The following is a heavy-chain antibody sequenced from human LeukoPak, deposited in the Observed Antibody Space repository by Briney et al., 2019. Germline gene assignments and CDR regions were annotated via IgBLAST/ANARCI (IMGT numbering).Heavy chain of an antibody. CDR3: AREVTMIVVVIRYYGMDV. V-gene: IGHV1-69*04. D-gene: IGHD3-22*01. CDR1: GGTFSSYA. Sequence: GASVKVSCKASGGTFSSYAISWVRQAPGQGVEWMGRIIHILGIANYAQKFQGRVTITADKSTSTAYMELSSLTSEDTAVYYCAREVTMIVVVIRYYGMDVWGQGTTVTVSS. J-gene: IGHJ6*02. CDR2: IIHILGIA.